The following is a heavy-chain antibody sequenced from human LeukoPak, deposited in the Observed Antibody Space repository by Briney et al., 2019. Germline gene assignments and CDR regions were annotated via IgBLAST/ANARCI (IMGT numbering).Heavy chain of an antibody. Sequence: ASETLSLTCAVYGGSFSGYYWSWIRQPPGKGLEWIGEINHSGSTNYNPSLKSRVTISVDTSKNQFSLKLSSVTAADTAVYYCARGYNGRWSAYSKKHNPNYRRTYYFDYWGQGTLVTVSS. D-gene: IGHD1-26*01. CDR1: GGSFSGYY. V-gene: IGHV4-34*01. CDR3: ARGYNGRWSAYSKKHNPNYRRTYYFDY. CDR2: INHSGST. J-gene: IGHJ4*02.